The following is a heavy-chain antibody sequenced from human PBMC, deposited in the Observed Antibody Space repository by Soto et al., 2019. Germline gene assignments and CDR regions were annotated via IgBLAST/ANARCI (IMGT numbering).Heavy chain of an antibody. J-gene: IGHJ4*02. CDR2: IYPGDSDT. D-gene: IGHD3-22*01. CDR3: ARAYYYDGGPGAPFDY. Sequence: GESLKISCKGSGYSFTNYWIGWVCQMPGKGLEWMGIIYPGDSDTRHSPSFQGQVTISADKSISTAYLQWSSLKASDTAMYYCARAYYYDGGPGAPFDYWGQGTLVTVSS. V-gene: IGHV5-51*01. CDR1: GYSFTNYW.